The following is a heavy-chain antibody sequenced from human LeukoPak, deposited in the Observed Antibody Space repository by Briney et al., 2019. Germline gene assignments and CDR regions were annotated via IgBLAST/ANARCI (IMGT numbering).Heavy chain of an antibody. J-gene: IGHJ4*02. Sequence: AASVKVSCKASGGTFSSYAISWVRQAPGQGLEWMGGIIPIFGTANYAQKFQGRVTMTRDTSTSTVYMELSSLRSEDTAVYYCARGFGDYGSGHFDYWGQGTLVTVSS. V-gene: IGHV1-69*05. CDR1: GGTFSSYA. CDR2: IIPIFGTA. CDR3: ARGFGDYGSGHFDY. D-gene: IGHD4-17*01.